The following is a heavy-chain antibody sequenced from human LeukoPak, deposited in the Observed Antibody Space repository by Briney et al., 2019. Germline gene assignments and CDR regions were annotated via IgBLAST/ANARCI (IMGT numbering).Heavy chain of an antibody. CDR3: ARGRGWNYYYYMDV. J-gene: IGHJ6*03. Sequence: PGGSLRLSCAASGFTFSSYSMNWVRQAPGKGLEWVSSISSSSSYIYYADSVKGRFTISRDNAKNSLYLQMNSLRAEDTAVYYCARGRGWNYYYYMDVWGKGTTVTVSS. CDR2: ISSSSSYI. CDR1: GFTFSSYS. V-gene: IGHV3-21*01. D-gene: IGHD6-19*01.